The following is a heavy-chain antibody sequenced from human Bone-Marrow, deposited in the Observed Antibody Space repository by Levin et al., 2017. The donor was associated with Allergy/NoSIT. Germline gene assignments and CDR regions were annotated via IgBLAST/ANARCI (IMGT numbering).Heavy chain of an antibody. CDR2: IKSKTDGGTT. V-gene: IGHV3-15*01. J-gene: IGHJ4*02. CDR3: TTFSIAVAGTAVDY. CDR1: GFTFSNAW. Sequence: KSGGSLRLSCAASGFTFSNAWMSWVRQAPGKGLEWVGRIKSKTDGGTTDYAAPVKGRFTISRDDSKNTLYLQMNSLKTEDTAVYYCTTFSIAVAGTAVDYWGQGTLVTVSS. D-gene: IGHD6-19*01.